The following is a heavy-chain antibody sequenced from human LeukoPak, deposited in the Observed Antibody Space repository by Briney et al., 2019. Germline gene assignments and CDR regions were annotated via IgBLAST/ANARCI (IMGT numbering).Heavy chain of an antibody. CDR2: ISSGGTTI. J-gene: IGHJ5*02. V-gene: IGHV3-48*03. Sequence: PGGSLRLSCSVSGFTFKSYEMNWVRLAPGKGLEWIAYISSGGTTIFYADSVKGRFTVSRDNDKSLLYLQMSSLRADDTATYYCVRSLTIAVAGTDLWGQGAVVTVS. CDR1: GFTFKSYE. CDR3: VRSLTIAVAGTDL. D-gene: IGHD6-19*01.